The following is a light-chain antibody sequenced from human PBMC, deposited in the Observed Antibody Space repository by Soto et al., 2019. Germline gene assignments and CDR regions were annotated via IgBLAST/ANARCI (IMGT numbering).Light chain of an antibody. CDR2: RAS. Sequence: DIVMTQSPDSLAVSLGERATINCKSSQSVLYSSNNKNYLAWYQQKPGQPPKLLIDRASTRESGVPDRFSGSGPGTDFTYTSSSLQAEDVSVYYCQQYYSTLPTLGQGNKVEIK. V-gene: IGKV4-1*01. CDR3: QQYYSTLPT. J-gene: IGKJ1*01. CDR1: QSVLYSSNNKNY.